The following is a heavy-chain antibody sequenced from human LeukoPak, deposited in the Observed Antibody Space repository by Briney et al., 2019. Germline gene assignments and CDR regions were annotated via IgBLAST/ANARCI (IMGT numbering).Heavy chain of an antibody. CDR1: GFTFSSYA. D-gene: IGHD3-10*01. CDR3: AREINVWFGELLDCGWFDP. V-gene: IGHV3-64*01. CDR2: ISSNGGST. Sequence: GGSLRLSCAASGFTFSSYAMHWVRQAPGKGLEYVSAISSNGGSTYYANSVKGRFTISRDNSKNTLYLQMGSLRAEDMAVYYCAREINVWFGELLDCGWFDPWGQGTLVTVSS. J-gene: IGHJ5*02.